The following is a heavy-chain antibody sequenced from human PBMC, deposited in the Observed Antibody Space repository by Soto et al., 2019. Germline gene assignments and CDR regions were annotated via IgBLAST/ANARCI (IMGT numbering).Heavy chain of an antibody. J-gene: IGHJ4*02. D-gene: IGHD1-1*01. CDR3: ARRYGYSFDY. V-gene: IGHV4-59*08. Sequence: QVRLQESGPGLVKPSETLSLTCTVSGGSISSYYWSWIRQPPGKGLEWIGYIYYSGSTNYNPSLKSRVTISVDTSKNQFSLKLSSVTAADTAVYYCARRYGYSFDYWGQGTLVTVSS. CDR2: IYYSGST. CDR1: GGSISSYY.